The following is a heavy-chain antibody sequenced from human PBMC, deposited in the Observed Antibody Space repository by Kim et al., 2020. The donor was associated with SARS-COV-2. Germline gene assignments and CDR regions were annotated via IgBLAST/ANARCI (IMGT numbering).Heavy chain of an antibody. J-gene: IGHJ5*02. V-gene: IGHV4-61*02. D-gene: IGHD3-22*01. CDR2: IYTSGTI. CDR1: GDSISSGSYY. Sequence: SETLSLTCTVSGDSISSGSYYWSWVRQPAGKGLEWIGRIYTSGTIDYNPSLKSRVTISLDTYKNQFSLKLSSVTAADTAVYFCARGRYYYDSSGTPNWFDPWGQGTLVTVSS. CDR3: ARGRYYYDSSGTPNWFDP.